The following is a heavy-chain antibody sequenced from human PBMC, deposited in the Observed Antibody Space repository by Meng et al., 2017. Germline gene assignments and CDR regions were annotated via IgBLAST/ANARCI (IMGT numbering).Heavy chain of an antibody. D-gene: IGHD1-20*01. CDR2: INHSGST. CDR3: ARDYHNWNPKINWFDP. V-gene: IGHV4-34*01. CDR1: GGSFSGYY. Sequence: QVLRQQWGARLFKSSETLSPTWAVYGGSFSGYYWSWIRQPPGKGLEWIGEINHSGSTNYNPSLKSRVTISVDTSKNQFSLKLSSVTAADTAVYYCARDYHNWNPKINWFDPWGQGTLVTVSS. J-gene: IGHJ5*02.